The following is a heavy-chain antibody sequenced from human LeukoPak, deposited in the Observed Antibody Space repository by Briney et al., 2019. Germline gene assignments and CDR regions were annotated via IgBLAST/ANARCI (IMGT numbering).Heavy chain of an antibody. J-gene: IGHJ4*02. CDR1: GGSTSSGSFY. V-gene: IGHV4-39*01. D-gene: IGHD3-22*01. CDR3: ARHPHYYFDNSAR. Sequence: PSETLSLTCSVSGGSTSSGSFYWGWIRQPPGKGLEWIGSVYYSGTTYYNPSLKSRVTISGDTSKNQFSLKLTSVTAADTAVYYCARHPHYYFDNSARWGQGTLVTVSS. CDR2: VYYSGTT.